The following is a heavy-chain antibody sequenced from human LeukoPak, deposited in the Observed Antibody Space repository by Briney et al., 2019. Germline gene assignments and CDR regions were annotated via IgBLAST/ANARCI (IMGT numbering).Heavy chain of an antibody. V-gene: IGHV4-34*01. CDR2: INHSGST. CDR3: ASSGYCSGGSCYYFDY. CDR1: GGSISSYY. Sequence: SETLSLTCTVSGGSISSYYWSWIRQPPGKGLEWIGEINHSGSTNYNPSLKSRVTISVDTSKNQFSLKLSSVTAADTAVYYCASSGYCSGGSCYYFDYWGQGTLVTVSS. D-gene: IGHD2-15*01. J-gene: IGHJ4*02.